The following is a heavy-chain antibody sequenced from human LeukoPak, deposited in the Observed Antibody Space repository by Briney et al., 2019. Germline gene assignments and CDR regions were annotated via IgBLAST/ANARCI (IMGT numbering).Heavy chain of an antibody. J-gene: IGHJ5*02. V-gene: IGHV3-23*01. Sequence: PGGSLRLSCAASGFTFSSYGMSWVRQAPGKGLEWVSAISGSGGSTYYADSVKGRFTISRDNSKNTLYLQMNSLRAEDTAVYYCAKGEWELLRGANYNWFDPWGQGTLVTVSS. CDR1: GFTFSSYG. D-gene: IGHD1-26*01. CDR3: AKGEWELLRGANYNWFDP. CDR2: ISGSGGST.